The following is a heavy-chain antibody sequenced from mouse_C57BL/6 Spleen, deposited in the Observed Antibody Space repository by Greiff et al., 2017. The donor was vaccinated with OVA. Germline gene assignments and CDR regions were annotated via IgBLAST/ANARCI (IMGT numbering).Heavy chain of an antibody. V-gene: IGHV1-69*01. CDR2: IDPSDSYT. J-gene: IGHJ4*01. Sequence: QVQLQQPGAELVMPGASVKLSCKASGYTFTSYWMHWVKQRPGQGLEWIGEIDPSDSYTNYNQKFKGKSTLPVDKSSRTAYMQHSRLTSEDSAVYYCARHAMDYWGQGTSVTVSS. CDR1: GYTFTSYW. CDR3: ARHAMDY.